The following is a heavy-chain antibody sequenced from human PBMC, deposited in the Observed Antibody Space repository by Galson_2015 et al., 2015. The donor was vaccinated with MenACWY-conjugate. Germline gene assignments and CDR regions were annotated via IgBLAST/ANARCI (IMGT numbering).Heavy chain of an antibody. Sequence: SVKVSCKASGYPFTVYGINWVRQAPGQGLEWMGWISTDTDNTAFAQKFQGRVTMTRETSTSTVYMELRSLRSDDTAMYYCARDHLYCNSAGCVGSGTTLEYWGQGTLVTVSS. CDR1: GYPFTVYG. CDR2: ISTDTDNT. J-gene: IGHJ4*02. D-gene: IGHD2/OR15-2a*01. CDR3: ARDHLYCNSAGCVGSGTTLEY. V-gene: IGHV1-18*04.